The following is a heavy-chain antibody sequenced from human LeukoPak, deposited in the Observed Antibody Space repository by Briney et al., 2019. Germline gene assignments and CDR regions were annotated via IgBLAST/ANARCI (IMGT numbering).Heavy chain of an antibody. D-gene: IGHD3-10*01. Sequence: SETLSLTCTVSGGSISSYYWSWLRQPPGKGLEWVGYIYYSGSTNYNRSLKSRVTISGDTCKNQLSLKQSYVDAGGEAVYYCAMEGKSYYGSGSYSSYMDVWGKGTTVTVSS. CDR3: AMEGKSYYGSGSYSSYMDV. CDR1: GGSISSYY. CDR2: IYYSGST. V-gene: IGHV4-59*01. J-gene: IGHJ6*03.